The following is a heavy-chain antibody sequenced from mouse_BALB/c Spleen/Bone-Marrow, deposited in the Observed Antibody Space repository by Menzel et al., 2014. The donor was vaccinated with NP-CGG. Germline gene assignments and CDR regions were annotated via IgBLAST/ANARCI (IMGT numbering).Heavy chain of an antibody. Sequence: QVRVKQSGPGLVAPSQSLSITCTVSEFSLTSYGVHWVRQPPGKGLEWLGVIWAGGSTNYNSALMSRLSISKDNSKSQVFLKMNSLQTDDTAMYYCARGGSSRAWFAYWGQGTLVTVSA. J-gene: IGHJ3*01. CDR2: IWAGGST. CDR1: EFSLTSYG. V-gene: IGHV2-9*02. CDR3: ARGGSSRAWFAY. D-gene: IGHD1-1*01.